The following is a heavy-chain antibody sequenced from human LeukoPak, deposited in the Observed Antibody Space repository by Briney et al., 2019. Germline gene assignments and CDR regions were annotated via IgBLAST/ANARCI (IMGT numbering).Heavy chain of an antibody. Sequence: ASVKVSCKASGYTFTGYYMHWVRQAPVQGLEWMGWINPNSGGTNYAQKFQGTVTLTRDTSISTAYMELSRLRSDDTAVYYCAATKRYSSSWYGTLDYWGQGTLVTVSS. CDR3: AATKRYSSSWYGTLDY. J-gene: IGHJ4*02. CDR1: GYTFTGYY. V-gene: IGHV1-2*02. CDR2: INPNSGGT. D-gene: IGHD6-13*01.